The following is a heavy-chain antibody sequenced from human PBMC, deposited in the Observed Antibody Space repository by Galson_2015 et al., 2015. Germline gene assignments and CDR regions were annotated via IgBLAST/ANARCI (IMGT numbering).Heavy chain of an antibody. D-gene: IGHD3-22*01. CDR3: ARKSAMHYYDSRLPWDY. CDR1: GGSISSSSYY. V-gene: IGHV4-39*01. J-gene: IGHJ4*02. CDR2: IYYSRST. Sequence: SETLSLTCTVSGGSISSSSYYWGWIRQPPGKGLEWIGSIYYSRSTYYNPSLKSRVTISVDTSKNQFSLKLSSVTAADTAVYYCARKSAMHYYDSRLPWDYWGQGTLVTVSS.